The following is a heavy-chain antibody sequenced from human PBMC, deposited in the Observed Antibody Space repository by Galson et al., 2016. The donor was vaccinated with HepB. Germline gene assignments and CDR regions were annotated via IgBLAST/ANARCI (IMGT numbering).Heavy chain of an antibody. J-gene: IGHJ4*02. CDR1: GSTFSNYA. CDR2: ISGRGDAT. D-gene: IGHD6-19*01. V-gene: IGHV3-23*01. CDR3: AREGTNIAVAATAFDY. Sequence: SLRLACAASGSTFSNYAMSWVRQAPGKGLEWVSAISGRGDATYIADSVKGRFTISRDNSQNALSLQMNSLRAEDTAVYYCAREGTNIAVAATAFDYWGQGTLVTVSS.